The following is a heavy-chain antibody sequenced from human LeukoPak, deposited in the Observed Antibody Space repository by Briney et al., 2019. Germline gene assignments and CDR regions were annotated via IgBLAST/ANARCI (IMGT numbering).Heavy chain of an antibody. J-gene: IGHJ3*02. D-gene: IGHD5-18*01. CDR1: GFTFSNYW. CDR3: ARAPPSSGYSYHFDI. V-gene: IGHV3-74*01. CDR2: IYRDGTGT. Sequence: PGGSLRLSCAASGFTFSNYWMPWVRQAPGKGLVWVSRIYRDGTGTVYVGSVKGRFTISRDNAKNTLYLQMNSLRVEDTAVYYCARAPPSSGYSYHFDIWGQGTMVTVSS.